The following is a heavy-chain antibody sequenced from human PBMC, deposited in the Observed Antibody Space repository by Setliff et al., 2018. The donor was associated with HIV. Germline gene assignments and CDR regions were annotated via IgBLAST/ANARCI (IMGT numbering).Heavy chain of an antibody. Sequence: GGSLRLSCAASGFTFSDSAMHWVRQAPGKGLEWVGRIRSKANSYATEYAASVRGRITIPRDDSKNTSYLQMTSLKTEDTAVYYCATDHGAAGAFDYWGQGTLVTVSS. J-gene: IGHJ4*02. CDR1: GFTFSDSA. D-gene: IGHD1-26*01. CDR2: IRSKANSYAT. CDR3: ATDHGAAGAFDY. V-gene: IGHV3-73*01.